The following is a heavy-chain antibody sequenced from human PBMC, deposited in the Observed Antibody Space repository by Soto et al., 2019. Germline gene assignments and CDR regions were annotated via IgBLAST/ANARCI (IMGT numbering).Heavy chain of an antibody. CDR2: ISYDGSNK. CDR3: ARDPLLLWFGELSKIHYYYYGMDV. CDR1: GFTFSSYA. J-gene: IGHJ6*02. V-gene: IGHV3-30-3*01. D-gene: IGHD3-10*01. Sequence: QVQLVESGGGVVQPGRSLRLSCAASGFTFSSYAMHWVRQAPGKGLEWVAVISYDGSNKYYADSVKGRFTISRDNSKNTLYLQMNSLRAEDTAVYYCARDPLLLWFGELSKIHYYYYGMDVWGQGTTVTVSS.